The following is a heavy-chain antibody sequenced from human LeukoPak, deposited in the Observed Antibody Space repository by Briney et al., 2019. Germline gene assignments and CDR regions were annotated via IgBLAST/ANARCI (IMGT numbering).Heavy chain of an antibody. Sequence: GGSLRLSCAASGFTFSSYGMHWVRQAPGKGLEWVSSISAGGTATYYADSVKGRFAISRDISKNTLYLQMNSLRAEDTALYYCAKASRPSSGYYPDYWGQGTLVTVSS. J-gene: IGHJ4*02. V-gene: IGHV3-23*01. CDR2: ISAGGTAT. CDR1: GFTFSSYG. D-gene: IGHD3-22*01. CDR3: AKASRPSSGYYPDY.